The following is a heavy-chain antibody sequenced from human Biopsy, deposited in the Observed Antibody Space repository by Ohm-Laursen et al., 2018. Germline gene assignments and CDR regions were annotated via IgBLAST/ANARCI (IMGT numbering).Heavy chain of an antibody. Sequence: DTLSLTCTVSGGSIRSNGFYWGWIRQPPGKGLEWIGSISYRGTTSYNPSLKSRVAISVDTPKNQLSLSLNSVTAADTAVFYCARLRGGVVINYSWFDPWGQGILVTVSS. V-gene: IGHV4-39*01. CDR2: ISYRGTT. CDR3: ARLRGGVVINYSWFDP. D-gene: IGHD3-3*01. CDR1: GGSIRSNGFY. J-gene: IGHJ5*02.